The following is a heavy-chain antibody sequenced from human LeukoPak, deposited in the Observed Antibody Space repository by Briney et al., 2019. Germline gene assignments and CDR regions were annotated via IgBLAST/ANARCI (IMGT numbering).Heavy chain of an antibody. Sequence: GRSLRLSCAASGFTFSSYGMHWVRQAPGKGLEWVAVISYDGSNKYYADSVKGRFTISRDNSKNTLYPQMNSLRAEDTAVYYCAKDQGYYDSSGNFDYWGQGTLVTVSS. CDR3: AKDQGYYDSSGNFDY. J-gene: IGHJ4*02. CDR1: GFTFSSYG. V-gene: IGHV3-30*18. D-gene: IGHD3-22*01. CDR2: ISYDGSNK.